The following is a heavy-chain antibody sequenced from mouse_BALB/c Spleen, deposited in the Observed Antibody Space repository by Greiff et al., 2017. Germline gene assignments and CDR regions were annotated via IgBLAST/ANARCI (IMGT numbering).Heavy chain of an antibody. CDR1: GYTFTDYE. J-gene: IGHJ4*01. D-gene: IGHD1-1*02. V-gene: IGHV1-15*01. Sequence: VQLQQSGAELVRPGASVTLSCKASGYTFTDYEMHWVKQTPVHGLEWIGAIDPETGGTAYNQKFKGKATLTADKSSSTAYMELRSLTSEDSAVYYCTRSGGSDPYYAMDYWGQGTSVTVSS. CDR3: TRSGGSDPYYAMDY. CDR2: IDPETGGT.